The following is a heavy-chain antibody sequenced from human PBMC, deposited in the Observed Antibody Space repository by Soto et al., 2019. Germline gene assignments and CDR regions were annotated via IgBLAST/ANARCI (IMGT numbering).Heavy chain of an antibody. CDR2: IYYSGST. V-gene: IGHV4-59*01. D-gene: IGHD4-17*01. CDR3: AREGFTVTTLSKGNYYYYGMDV. Sequence: SETLSLTCTVSGGSISSYYWSWIRQPPGKGLEWIGYIYYSGSTNYNPSLKSRVTISVDTSKNQFSLKLSSVTAADTAVYYCAREGFTVTTLSKGNYYYYGMDVWGQGTTVTVSS. CDR1: GGSISSYY. J-gene: IGHJ6*02.